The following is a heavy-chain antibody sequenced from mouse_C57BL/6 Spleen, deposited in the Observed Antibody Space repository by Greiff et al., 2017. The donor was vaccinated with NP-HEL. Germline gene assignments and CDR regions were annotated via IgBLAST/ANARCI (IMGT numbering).Heavy chain of an antibody. V-gene: IGHV1-80*01. CDR2: IYPGDGDT. Sequence: VQLQQSGAELVKPGASVKISCKASGYAFSSYWMNWVKQRPGKGLEWIGQIYPGDGDTNYNGKFKGKATLTADKSSSTAYMQLSSLTSEDSAVYFCARWGDYSHYYAMDYWGQGTSVTVSS. J-gene: IGHJ4*01. D-gene: IGHD2-4*01. CDR3: ARWGDYSHYYAMDY. CDR1: GYAFSSYW.